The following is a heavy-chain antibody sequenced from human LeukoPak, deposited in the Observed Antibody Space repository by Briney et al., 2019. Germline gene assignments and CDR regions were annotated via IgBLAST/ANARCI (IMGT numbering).Heavy chain of an antibody. J-gene: IGHJ6*02. V-gene: IGHV3-30*18. CDR2: ISYDGSNR. CDR3: AKETGDRGYYYYGLDV. D-gene: IGHD7-27*01. Sequence: GGSLRLSCAASGFTFSSYGMHWVRQAPGKGLEWVAVISYDGSNRDYADSVKGRFTISGDNSKKTLYLEMNSLRAEDTAVYHCAKETGDRGYYYYGLDVWGQGTTVTVSS. CDR1: GFTFSSYG.